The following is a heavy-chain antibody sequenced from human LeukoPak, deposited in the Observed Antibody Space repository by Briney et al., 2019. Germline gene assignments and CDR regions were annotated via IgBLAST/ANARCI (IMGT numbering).Heavy chain of an antibody. CDR2: ISAYNGNT. CDR3: ARGPEGYYYYYYMEV. J-gene: IGHJ6*03. V-gene: IGHV1-18*01. CDR1: GYTFTSYG. Sequence: ASVKVSCKASGYTFTSYGISWVRQAPGQGLEWMGWISAYNGNTNYAQKLQGRVTMTTDTSTSTAYMELRSLRSDDTAVYYCARGPEGYYYYYYMEVWGKGTTVTVSS.